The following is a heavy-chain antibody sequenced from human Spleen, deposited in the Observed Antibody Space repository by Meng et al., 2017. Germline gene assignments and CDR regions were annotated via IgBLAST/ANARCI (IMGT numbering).Heavy chain of an antibody. CDR3: AREAGPILSFDY. V-gene: IGHV4-4*02. J-gene: IGHJ4*02. CDR1: GGSISSNNW. Sequence: QVQLQESGPVLVKPSGTLSLTCAVSGGSISSNNWWSWVRQPPGKGLEWIGEIYHSGTTNYNPSLNSRVTISVDKSKNQFSLKLSSVTAADTAVYYCAREAGPILSFDYWGQGTLVTVSS. D-gene: IGHD2/OR15-2a*01. CDR2: IYHSGTT.